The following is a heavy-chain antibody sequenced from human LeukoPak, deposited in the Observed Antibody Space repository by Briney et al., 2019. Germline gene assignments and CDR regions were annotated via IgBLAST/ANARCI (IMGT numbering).Heavy chain of an antibody. Sequence: SETLSLTCAVYGGSFSGYYWSWIRQPPGKGLEWIGEINHSGSTNYNPSLKSRVTISVDTSKKQFSLKLTSVTAADTAVYYCARDCSSSTCYFDHWGQGTLVTVSS. J-gene: IGHJ4*02. V-gene: IGHV4-34*01. D-gene: IGHD2-2*01. CDR2: INHSGST. CDR3: ARDCSSSTCYFDH. CDR1: GGSFSGYY.